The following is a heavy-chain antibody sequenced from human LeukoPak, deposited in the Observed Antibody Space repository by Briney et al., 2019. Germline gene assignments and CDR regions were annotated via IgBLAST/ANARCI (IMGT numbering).Heavy chain of an antibody. V-gene: IGHV3-30*04. J-gene: IGHJ4*02. CDR2: ISYDGSNE. CDR1: GFTFSSYV. D-gene: IGHD3-16*01. Sequence: GGSLRLSCAASGFTFSSYVMHWVRQAPGKGLEWVAIISYDGSNEYYADSVKGRFTISRDNSKNTLYLQMNSLRAEDTAVYYCANFLRSYFYYWGQGTLVTVSS. CDR3: ANFLRSYFYY.